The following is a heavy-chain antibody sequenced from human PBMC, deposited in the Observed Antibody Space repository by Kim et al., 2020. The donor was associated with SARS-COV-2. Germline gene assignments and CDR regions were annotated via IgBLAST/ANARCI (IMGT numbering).Heavy chain of an antibody. V-gene: IGHV4-39*01. CDR3: ARHPGPYGGNSVGWFDP. Sequence: LKSRVTISVDTSKNQFPLKLSSVTAADTAVYYCARHPGPYGGNSVGWFDPWGQGTLVTVSS. J-gene: IGHJ5*02. D-gene: IGHD2-21*02.